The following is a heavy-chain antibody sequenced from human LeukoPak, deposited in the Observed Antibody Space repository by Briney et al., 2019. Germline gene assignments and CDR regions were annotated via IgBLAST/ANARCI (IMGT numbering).Heavy chain of an antibody. CDR1: GFTFNIYT. J-gene: IGHJ4*02. Sequence: GGSLRLSCAASGFTFNIYTMYWVRQAPGKGLEWVSGIRHSDGNTYYADSVKGRFTISRDNSKNTLYLQMNSLRAEDTAVYYCANLIAVAGSGGDYWGQGTLVTVSS. CDR2: IRHSDGNT. CDR3: ANLIAVAGSGGDY. D-gene: IGHD6-19*01. V-gene: IGHV3-23*01.